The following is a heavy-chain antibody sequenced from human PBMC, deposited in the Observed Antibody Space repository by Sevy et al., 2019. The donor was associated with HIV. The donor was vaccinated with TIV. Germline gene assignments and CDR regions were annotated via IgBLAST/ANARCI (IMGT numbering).Heavy chain of an antibody. D-gene: IGHD3-22*01. Sequence: GGSLRLSCAATGFSFNEYYMTWIRQAPGKGLEWVSYISGDSGHTNYAESVKGRFTISRDNTKNFVYLQMDGLRAEDTATYYCARDGNSGYYFNYYYYGMDVWGQGTTVTVSS. V-gene: IGHV3-11*06. CDR3: ARDGNSGYYFNYYYYGMDV. J-gene: IGHJ6*02. CDR2: ISGDSGHT. CDR1: GFSFNEYY.